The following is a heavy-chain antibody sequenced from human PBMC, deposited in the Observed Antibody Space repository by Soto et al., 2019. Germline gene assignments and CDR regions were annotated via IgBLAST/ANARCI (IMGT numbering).Heavy chain of an antibody. CDR3: ARERDDYGGTFDY. Sequence: QVQLQESGPGLVKPSQTLSLTCTVSGGSISSGDYYWSWIRQPPGKVLEWIGYIYYSGSTYYNPSLESRVTISVDTSKNQYSLKLSSVAAADTAVYYCARERDDYGGTFDYWGQGTLVTVSS. V-gene: IGHV4-30-4*01. CDR2: IYYSGST. J-gene: IGHJ4*02. CDR1: GGSISSGDYY. D-gene: IGHD4-17*01.